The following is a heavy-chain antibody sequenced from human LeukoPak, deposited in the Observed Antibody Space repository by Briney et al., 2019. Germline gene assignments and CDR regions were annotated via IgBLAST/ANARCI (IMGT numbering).Heavy chain of an antibody. CDR1: GYTFTNYG. Sequence: ASVKVSCKASGYTFTNYGFSWARQAPGQGLEWMGWISTYSGNTNYAQQLQGRVTMTSDTSTSTVYMELRSLRSDDTAVYYCARGYCRSTSCHEPPLYGMDVWGQGTTVTVS. CDR3: ARGYCRSTSCHEPPLYGMDV. D-gene: IGHD2-2*01. J-gene: IGHJ6*02. V-gene: IGHV1-18*04. CDR2: ISTYSGNT.